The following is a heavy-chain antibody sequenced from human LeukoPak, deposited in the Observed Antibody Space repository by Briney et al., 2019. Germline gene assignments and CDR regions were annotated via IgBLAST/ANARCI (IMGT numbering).Heavy chain of an antibody. CDR3: ARDEWGDAFDI. V-gene: IGHV3-21*01. J-gene: IGHJ3*02. CDR1: GFTFSSYS. Sequence: GGSLRLSCAASGFTFSSYSMNWVRQAPGKGLEWVSSISSSSSYIHSADSVRGRFTISRDNAKNSLFLQMNSLRTEDTAVYYCARDEWGDAFDIWGQGTMVTVFS. CDR2: ISSSSSYI. D-gene: IGHD1-26*01.